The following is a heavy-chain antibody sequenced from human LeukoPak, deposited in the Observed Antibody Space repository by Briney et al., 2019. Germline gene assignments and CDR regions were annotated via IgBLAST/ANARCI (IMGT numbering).Heavy chain of an antibody. Sequence: GGSLRLSCAASGFTFSGYGMHWVRQTPGKGLEWVAVISYDGSNKYYADSVKGRFTISRDNSKNTMYLQMNSLRAEDTAMYYCAKDRAWKFYFATWGQGALVTVSS. D-gene: IGHD1-1*01. CDR3: AKDRAWKFYFAT. J-gene: IGHJ4*02. CDR1: GFTFSGYG. V-gene: IGHV3-30*18. CDR2: ISYDGSNK.